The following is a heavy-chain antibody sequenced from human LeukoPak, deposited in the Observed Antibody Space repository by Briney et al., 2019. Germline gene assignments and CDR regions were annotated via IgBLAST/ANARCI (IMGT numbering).Heavy chain of an antibody. CDR3: AREGISSDAFDI. CDR1: GFTFSSYA. Sequence: GGSLRLSCAASGFTFSSYAMHWVRQAPGKGLEWVAVISYDGSNKYYADSVKGRFTISRDNSKTTLYLQMNSLRAEDTAVYYCAREGISSDAFDIWGQGTMVTVSS. CDR2: ISYDGSNK. D-gene: IGHD6-6*01. V-gene: IGHV3-30-3*01. J-gene: IGHJ3*02.